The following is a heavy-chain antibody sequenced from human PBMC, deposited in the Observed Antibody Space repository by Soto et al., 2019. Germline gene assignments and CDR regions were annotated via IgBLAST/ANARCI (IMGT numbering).Heavy chain of an antibody. D-gene: IGHD3-22*01. CDR3: AVYDSSGYYYHY. J-gene: IGHJ4*02. CDR2: IRSKANSYAT. V-gene: IGHV3-73*01. Sequence: GGSLRLSCAASGFTFSGSAMHWVRQASGKGLEWVGRIRSKANSYATAYAASVKGRFTISRDDSKNTAYLQMNSLKTEDTAVYYCAVYDSSGYYYHYWGQGTLVTVSS. CDR1: GFTFSGSA.